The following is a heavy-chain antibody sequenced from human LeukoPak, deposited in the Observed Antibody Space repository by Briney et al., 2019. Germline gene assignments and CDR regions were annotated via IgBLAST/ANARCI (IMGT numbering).Heavy chain of an antibody. V-gene: IGHV3-23*01. Sequence: GGSLRLSCAASGFTFSSYAMSWVRQAPGKGLEWVSIVSDSGGSTYYADSVKGRFTISRDNSKNTLFLQMNSLRAEDTAVYYCAKFLRRQLVPLFDYWGQGTLVTVAS. D-gene: IGHD6-6*01. CDR2: VSDSGGST. CDR3: AKFLRRQLVPLFDY. CDR1: GFTFSSYA. J-gene: IGHJ4*02.